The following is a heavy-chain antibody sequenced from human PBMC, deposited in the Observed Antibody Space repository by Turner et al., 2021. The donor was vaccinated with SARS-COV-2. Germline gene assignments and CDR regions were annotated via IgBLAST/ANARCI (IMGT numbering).Heavy chain of an antibody. V-gene: IGHV3-15*01. CDR1: GSTFSNAW. CDR2: IKTKTDCGTT. Sequence: EVQLVESGGGLVKPGGSLRLSCAASGSTFSNAWMSWVRQAPGKGLEWVGRIKTKTDCGTTDYAAPVKGRFTISRDDSKNTLYLQMNSLKTEDTAVYYCTTHSSPDYWGQGTLVTVSS. CDR3: TTHSSPDY. D-gene: IGHD4-4*01. J-gene: IGHJ4*02.